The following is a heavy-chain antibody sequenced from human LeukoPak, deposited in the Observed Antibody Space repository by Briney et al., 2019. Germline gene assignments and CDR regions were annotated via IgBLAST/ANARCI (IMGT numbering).Heavy chain of an antibody. CDR1: GGTFSSYT. J-gene: IGHJ4*02. D-gene: IGHD4-23*01. CDR3: VRDAPHYGGNSGFDY. Sequence: EASVKVSCKASGGTFSSYTISWVRQAPGQGLEWMGRIIPILGIANYAQKFQGRVTITADKSTSTAYMELSSLRSEDTAVYYCVRDAPHYGGNSGFDYWGQGTLVTVSS. V-gene: IGHV1-69*04. CDR2: IIPILGIA.